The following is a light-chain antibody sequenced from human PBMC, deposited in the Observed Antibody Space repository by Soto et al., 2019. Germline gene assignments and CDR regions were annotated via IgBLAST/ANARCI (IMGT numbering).Light chain of an antibody. V-gene: IGLV2-11*01. CDR1: TSNLGAGYD. Sequence: QSVLTQPASVSGAPGQTVSISCTGTTSNLGAGYDVHWYQQYPGKAPKVVIYDVTERPSGVPDRFSGSKSGNTASLTISGLQVEDEGDYYCCSYAGMYSYVFGTGTKVTVL. J-gene: IGLJ1*01. CDR3: CSYAGMYSYV. CDR2: DVT.